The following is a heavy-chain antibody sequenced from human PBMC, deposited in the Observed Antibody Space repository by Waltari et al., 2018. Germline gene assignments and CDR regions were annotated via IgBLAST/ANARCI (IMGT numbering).Heavy chain of an antibody. J-gene: IGHJ5*02. V-gene: IGHV4-39*01. D-gene: IGHD2-21*02. CDR2: IYYSGNT. Sequence: QLRLQESGPGLVKPSDTLSLPCTVSGGSISSTNYSLGWIRQPPGKGLEWLGSIYYSGNTYYNPSLKSRVTMSADTSKNQFSLKLSSVTAADTAVYYCARHQDWVVVSATWFDPWGQGTLVTVSS. CDR1: GGSISSTNYS. CDR3: ARHQDWVVVSATWFDP.